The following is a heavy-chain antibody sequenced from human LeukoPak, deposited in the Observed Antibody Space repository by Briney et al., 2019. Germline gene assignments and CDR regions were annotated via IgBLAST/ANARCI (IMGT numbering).Heavy chain of an antibody. D-gene: IGHD6-13*01. J-gene: IGHJ4*02. CDR2: ISGSGGST. Sequence: GGSLRLSCAASGFTFSSYAMSWVRQAPGKGLEWVSAISGSGGSTYYADSVKGRFTISRDNSKNTLYLQMNSLRAEDTAVYYCAKVPYSSSWYDEYYFDYWGQGTLVTVSS. CDR3: AKVPYSSSWYDEYYFDY. V-gene: IGHV3-23*01. CDR1: GFTFSSYA.